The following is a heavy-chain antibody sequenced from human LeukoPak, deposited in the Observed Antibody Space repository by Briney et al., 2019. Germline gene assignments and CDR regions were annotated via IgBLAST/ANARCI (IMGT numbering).Heavy chain of an antibody. CDR3: ARDGPIK. V-gene: IGHV4-34*01. CDR2: INHSGST. Sequence: PSETLSLTCAVYGGSFSGNYWSWIRQPPGKGLEWIGEINHSGSTNYNPSLKSRVTISVDTSRNQFSLKLTSVTAADTAVYYCARDGPIKWGQGTLVTVSS. D-gene: IGHD5-24*01. CDR1: GGSFSGNY. J-gene: IGHJ4*02.